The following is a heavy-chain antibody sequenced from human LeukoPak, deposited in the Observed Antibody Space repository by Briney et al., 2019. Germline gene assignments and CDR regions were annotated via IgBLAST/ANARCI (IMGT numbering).Heavy chain of an antibody. CDR3: VRDGNDGLNDWEY. J-gene: IGHJ1*01. CDR1: GFIFTDYW. CDR2: TNKDGSEK. V-gene: IGHV3-7*03. Sequence: GGSLRLSCEASGFIFTDYWMTWARQAPGKGLEWVANTNKDGSEKWYVDSVKGRFTNSRDNAKNSLYLQMNSLKAGDTALYYCVRDGNDGLNDWEYWGQGALVTVSS. D-gene: IGHD1-1*01.